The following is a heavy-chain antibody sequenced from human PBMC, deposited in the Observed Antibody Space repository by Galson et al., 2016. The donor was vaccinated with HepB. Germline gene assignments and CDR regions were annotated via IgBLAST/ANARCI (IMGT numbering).Heavy chain of an antibody. Sequence: SLRLSCAASGFTFRHHAMLWVRQAPGKTLEYVSVISSNGANTYYADSVKGSFNISRDNSKNTLYLQMSSLRVEDTAVYYCVKGGSGYVYYYYGIDVWGQGTTVTGSS. D-gene: IGHD6-25*01. CDR3: VKGGSGYVYYYYGIDV. CDR2: ISSNGANT. V-gene: IGHV3-64D*08. CDR1: GFTFRHHA. J-gene: IGHJ6*02.